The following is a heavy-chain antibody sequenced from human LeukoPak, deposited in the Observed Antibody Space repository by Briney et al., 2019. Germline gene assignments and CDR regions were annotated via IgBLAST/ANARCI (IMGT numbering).Heavy chain of an antibody. D-gene: IGHD1-26*01. CDR2: VWSGGNNK. J-gene: IGHJ4*02. V-gene: IGHV3-33*06. CDR3: AKDGQVGAIGYFDY. Sequence: PGTSLRLSCAASGFIFSTYGMHWVRQAPGKGLEWVAVVWSGGNNKYYSDSVKGRFTISRDNSRNTLYLEMNSLRAEDTAVCYCAKDGQVGAIGYFDYRGQGTLVTVSS. CDR1: GFIFSTYG.